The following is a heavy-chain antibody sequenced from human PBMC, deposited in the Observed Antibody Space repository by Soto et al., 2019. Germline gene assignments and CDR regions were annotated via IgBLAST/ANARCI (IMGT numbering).Heavy chain of an antibody. CDR1: GGTFSSYA. D-gene: IGHD2-15*01. J-gene: IGHJ6*02. CDR3: ARDREVVAAFQKYYYGMDV. CDR2: IIPIFGTP. Sequence: QVQLVQSGAEVKKPGSSVKVSCKASGGTFSSYAISWVRQAPGQGLEWMGGIIPIFGTPNYAQKFQGRVTITADETTSTTYMELTSLRFEDTAVFYCARDREVVAAFQKYYYGMDVWGQGTTVTVSS. V-gene: IGHV1-69*01.